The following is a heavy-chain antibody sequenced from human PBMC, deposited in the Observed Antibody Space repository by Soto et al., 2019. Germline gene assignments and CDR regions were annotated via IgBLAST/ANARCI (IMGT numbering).Heavy chain of an antibody. J-gene: IGHJ3*02. CDR3: ARARPALRYCSGGSCFDAFDI. CDR1: GGTFSSYA. Sequence: QVQLVQSGAEVKKPGSSVKVSCKASGGTFSSYAISWVRQAPGQGLEWMGGIIPIFGTANYAQKFQGRVMITADESTSTAYMELSSMRSEDTAVYYCARARPALRYCSGGSCFDAFDIWGQGTMVTVSS. V-gene: IGHV1-69*01. CDR2: IIPIFGTA. D-gene: IGHD2-15*01.